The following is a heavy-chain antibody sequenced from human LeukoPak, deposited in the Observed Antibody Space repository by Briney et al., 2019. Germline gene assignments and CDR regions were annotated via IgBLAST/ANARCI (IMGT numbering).Heavy chain of an antibody. Sequence: ASVNVSCKASGYTFTSYGISWVRQAPGQGLEWMGWISAYNGNTNYAQKLQGRVTMTTDTSTSTAYMELRSLRSDDTAVYYCARGMDTAMDADYYYYYGMDVWGQGTTVTVSS. J-gene: IGHJ6*02. CDR2: ISAYNGNT. CDR3: ARGMDTAMDADYYYYYGMDV. D-gene: IGHD5-18*01. V-gene: IGHV1-18*01. CDR1: GYTFTSYG.